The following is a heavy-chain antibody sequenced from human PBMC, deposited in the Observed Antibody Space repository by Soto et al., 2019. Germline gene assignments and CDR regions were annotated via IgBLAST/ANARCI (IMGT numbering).Heavy chain of an antibody. CDR3: ARPRGPRGYDLMDY. CDR2: ISPSSDSS. V-gene: IGHV3-21*02. Sequence: EVQLVESGGGLVKPGGSLRLACAASGFPFSDYSWNWVRQTPGKGLEWVSSISPSSDSSYYADSVKGRFTISRDNAKNSLFLQMNSLRDEDTAVYYCARPRGPRGYDLMDYWGQGTLVIVSS. CDR1: GFPFSDYS. D-gene: IGHD5-12*01. J-gene: IGHJ4*02.